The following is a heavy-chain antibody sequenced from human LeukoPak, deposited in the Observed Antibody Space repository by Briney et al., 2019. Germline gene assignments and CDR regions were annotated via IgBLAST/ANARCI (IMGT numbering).Heavy chain of an antibody. J-gene: IGHJ4*02. CDR3: ARDLPNSSGWYGHRDY. V-gene: IGHV1-18*04. CDR1: GYTFTGYY. CDR2: ISAYNGNT. D-gene: IGHD6-19*01. Sequence: GASVKVSCKASGYTFTGYYMHWVRQAPGQGLEWMGWISAYNGNTNYAQKLQGRVTMTTDTSTSTAYMELRSLRSDDTAVYYCARDLPNSSGWYGHRDYWGQGTLVTVSS.